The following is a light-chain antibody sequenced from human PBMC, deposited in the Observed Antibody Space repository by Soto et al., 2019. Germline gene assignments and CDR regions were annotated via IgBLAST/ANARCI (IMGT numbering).Light chain of an antibody. CDR3: QHYNSYAEA. CDR2: KAS. Sequence: DLQMTQSPSTLSGSVGDRVTITCWASQTISSWLAWYQQKPGKAPKLLIYKASTLKSGVPSRFSGSGSGTEFTLTISSLQPDDFATYYCQHYNSYAEACGQGTRWIT. J-gene: IGKJ1*01. CDR1: QTISSW. V-gene: IGKV1-5*03.